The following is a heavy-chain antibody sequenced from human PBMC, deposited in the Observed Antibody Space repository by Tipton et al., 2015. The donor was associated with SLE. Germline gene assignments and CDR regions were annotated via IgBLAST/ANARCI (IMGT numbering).Heavy chain of an antibody. D-gene: IGHD6-6*01. Sequence: LSLTCVVSGYSLSSYWMYWVRQAPGKGLEWVSYISSVDNTKYYADSVKGRFTVSRDNAKNSLYLQMGSLRADDTAVYFCARQYSSSSPWFDPWGQGTLVTVSS. CDR2: ISSVDNTK. CDR3: ARQYSSSSPWFDP. V-gene: IGHV3-48*03. J-gene: IGHJ5*02. CDR1: GYSLSSYW.